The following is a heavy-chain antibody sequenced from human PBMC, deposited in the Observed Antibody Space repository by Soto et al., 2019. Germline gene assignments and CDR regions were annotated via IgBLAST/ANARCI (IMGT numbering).Heavy chain of an antibody. J-gene: IGHJ4*02. D-gene: IGHD1-26*01. V-gene: IGHV3-30*04. CDR3: ARGVLSGRYAYFDY. Sequence: QVQLVESGGGVVQPGRSLRLSCAASGFTFSSYAMHWVRQAPGKGLEWVAVISDDGRNKYYADSVKGRFTFSRDNAKSTLDLQMDSLRAEDTAVYYCARGVLSGRYAYFDYWGQGTLVTVSS. CDR1: GFTFSSYA. CDR2: ISDDGRNK.